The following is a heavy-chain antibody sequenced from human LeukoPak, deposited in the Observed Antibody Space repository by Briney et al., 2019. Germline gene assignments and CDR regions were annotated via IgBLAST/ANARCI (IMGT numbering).Heavy chain of an antibody. D-gene: IGHD1-26*01. V-gene: IGHV3-21*01. Sequence: PGGSLRLSCAASGFTFSSTSMNWVRQAPGKGLEWVSSISSGGSYIFYADSVKGRFTISRDNAKNSLYLQMNSLRAEDTAVYYCAREFFDREGGTTVLDYWGQGTLVTVSS. J-gene: IGHJ4*02. CDR1: GFTFSSTS. CDR2: ISSGGSYI. CDR3: AREFFDREGGTTVLDY.